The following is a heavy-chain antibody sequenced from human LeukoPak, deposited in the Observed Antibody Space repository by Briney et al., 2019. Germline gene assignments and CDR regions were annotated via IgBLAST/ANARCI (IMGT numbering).Heavy chain of an antibody. J-gene: IGHJ4*02. CDR2: IYYSGST. V-gene: IGHV4-30-4*01. CDR3: ALSIGYSSGWYGQNFDY. CDR1: GGSISSGDYY. Sequence: PSETLSLTCTVSGGSISSGDYYWSWIRQPPGKGLEWIGYIYYSGSTYYNPSLKSRVTISVDTSKNQFSLKLSSVTAADTAVYYCALSIGYSSGWYGQNFDYWGKGTLVTVPS. D-gene: IGHD6-19*01.